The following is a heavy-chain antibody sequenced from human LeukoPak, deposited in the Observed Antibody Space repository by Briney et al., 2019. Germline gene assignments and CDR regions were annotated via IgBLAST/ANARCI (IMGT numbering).Heavy chain of an antibody. J-gene: IGHJ3*02. Sequence: GGSLRLSCAASGFTFSSYSMNWVRQAPGKGLEWVSSISSSSSYIYYADSVKGRFTISRDNAKNSLYLQMNSLRAEDTAVYYCARDLGGDYDDGAFDIWGQGTMVTVSS. D-gene: IGHD4-17*01. CDR1: GFTFSSYS. CDR3: ARDLGGDYDDGAFDI. V-gene: IGHV3-21*01. CDR2: ISSSSSYI.